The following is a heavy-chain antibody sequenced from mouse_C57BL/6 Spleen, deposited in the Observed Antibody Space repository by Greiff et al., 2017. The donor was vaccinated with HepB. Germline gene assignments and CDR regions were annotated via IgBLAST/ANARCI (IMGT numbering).Heavy chain of an antibody. CDR1: GFTFSDYG. CDR2: ISNLAYSI. V-gene: IGHV5-15*01. Sequence: EVKLVESGGGLVQPGGSLKLSCAASGFTFSDYGMAWVRQAPRKGPEWVAFISNLAYSIYYADTVTGRFTISRENAKNTLYLEMSSLRSEDTAMYYCTRHGGNGNFDYWGQGTTLTVSS. D-gene: IGHD2-1*01. J-gene: IGHJ2*01. CDR3: TRHGGNGNFDY.